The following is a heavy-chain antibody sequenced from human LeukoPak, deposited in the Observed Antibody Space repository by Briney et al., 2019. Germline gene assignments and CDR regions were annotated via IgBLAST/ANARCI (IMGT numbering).Heavy chain of an antibody. D-gene: IGHD1-7*01. CDR1: GFTFSNHW. J-gene: IGHJ4*02. Sequence: GGSLRLSCTASGFTFSNHWMNWVRQAPGKGLVWVSRINTDGRSTTYADSVKGRFTISRDNAKNTLYLQMNSLKNEDTAVYYCARDRLWNSLDSWGQGTLVTVSS. CDR3: ARDRLWNSLDS. CDR2: INTDGRST. V-gene: IGHV3-74*03.